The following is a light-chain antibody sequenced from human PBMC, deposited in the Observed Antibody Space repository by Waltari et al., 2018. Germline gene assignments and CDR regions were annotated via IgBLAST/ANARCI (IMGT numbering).Light chain of an antibody. CDR1: GLTRYY. J-gene: IGLJ2*01. CDR2: GPD. CDR3: HSRETFSTRL. Sequence: SSDLTQDPSLSVALGQTVRITCQGHGLTRYYASWYQPRPGQAPILVLYGPDNRPSGIPDRFSGSTSGNTASLTITGAQAEDEADYYCHSRETFSTRLFGGGTRLTV. V-gene: IGLV3-19*01.